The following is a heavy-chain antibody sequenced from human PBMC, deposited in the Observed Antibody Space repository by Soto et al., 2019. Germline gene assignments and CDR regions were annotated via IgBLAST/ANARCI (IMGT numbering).Heavy chain of an antibody. CDR2: ISYDGSNK. D-gene: IGHD3-10*01. CDR1: GFTFSSYA. Sequence: GGSLRLSCAASGFTFSSYAMHWVRQAPGKGLEWVAVISYDGSNKYYADSVKGRFTISRDNSKNTLYLQMNSLRAEDTAVYYCARDMVRGVMVGAFDIWGQGTMVTVSS. J-gene: IGHJ3*02. V-gene: IGHV3-30*04. CDR3: ARDMVRGVMVGAFDI.